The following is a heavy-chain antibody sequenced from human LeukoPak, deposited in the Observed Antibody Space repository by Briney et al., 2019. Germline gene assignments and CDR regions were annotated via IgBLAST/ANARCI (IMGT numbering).Heavy chain of an antibody. V-gene: IGHV3-23*01. CDR1: GFIFSNYA. CDR3: VKGPRPDITVAHTVEN. D-gene: IGHD6-19*01. Sequence: PGGSLRLSCAASGFIFSNYAMSWVRQVPGRGLEWVSTISGRGDSTYVADSVKGRFTISRDNSKNSLYLQMNTVRAEDTAVYYCVKGPRPDITVAHTVENWGQGTLVTVSS. CDR2: ISGRGDST. J-gene: IGHJ4*02.